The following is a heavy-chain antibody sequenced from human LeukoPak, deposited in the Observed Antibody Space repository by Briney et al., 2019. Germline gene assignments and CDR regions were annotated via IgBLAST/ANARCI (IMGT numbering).Heavy chain of an antibody. V-gene: IGHV3-21*04. CDR2: ISSSSSYI. D-gene: IGHD2-21*01. Sequence: GGSLRLSCAASGFTFSSYSMNWVRQAPGKGLEWVSSISSSSSYIYYADSVKGRFTISRDNAKNSLYLQMNSLRAEDAAVYYCAKAPVTSCRGAYCYPFDYWGQGTLVTVSS. CDR1: GFTFSSYS. CDR3: AKAPVTSCRGAYCYPFDY. J-gene: IGHJ4*02.